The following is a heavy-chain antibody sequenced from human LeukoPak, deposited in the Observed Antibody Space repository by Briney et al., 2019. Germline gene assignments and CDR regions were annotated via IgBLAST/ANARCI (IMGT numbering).Heavy chain of an antibody. CDR2: FDPEDGET. J-gene: IGHJ6*03. CDR1: GGTFSSYA. V-gene: IGHV1-24*01. D-gene: IGHD6-6*01. Sequence: ASVKVSCTASGGTFSSYAISWVRQAPGQGLEWMGGFDPEDGETIYAQKFQGRVTMTEDTSTDTAYMELSSLRSEDTAVYYCAREGYSSSYYYMDVWGKGTTVTVSS. CDR3: AREGYSSSYYYMDV.